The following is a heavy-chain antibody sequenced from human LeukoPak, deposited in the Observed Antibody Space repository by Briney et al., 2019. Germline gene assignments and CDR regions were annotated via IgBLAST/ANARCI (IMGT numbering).Heavy chain of an antibody. J-gene: IGHJ4*02. Sequence: PSQTLSLTCAISGDSVSSNSGAWNWIRQSPSKGLEWLGRTYYRSKWYNDYAVSVKSRITINPDTSKNQFSLQLNSVTPEDTAVYYCARVKDSSGWYFDYWGQGTLVTVSS. CDR3: ARVKDSSGWYFDY. V-gene: IGHV6-1*01. CDR1: GDSVSSNSGA. CDR2: TYYRSKWYN. D-gene: IGHD6-19*01.